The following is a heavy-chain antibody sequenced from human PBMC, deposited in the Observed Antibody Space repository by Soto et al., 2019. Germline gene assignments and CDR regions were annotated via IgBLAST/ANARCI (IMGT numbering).Heavy chain of an antibody. CDR1: GGSVSSGSYY. J-gene: IGHJ6*02. D-gene: IGHD6-13*01. CDR2: IYYSGST. Sequence: QVQLQESGPGLVKPSETLSLPCTVSGGSVSSGSYYWSWIRQPPGKGLEWIGYIYYSGSTNYNPYLKSRLTTAVATSTNQRSRKLSSVSAADTAVYYCARGINSWYQGRYYYGMDVWGQGTTVTVSS. V-gene: IGHV4-61*01. CDR3: ARGINSWYQGRYYYGMDV.